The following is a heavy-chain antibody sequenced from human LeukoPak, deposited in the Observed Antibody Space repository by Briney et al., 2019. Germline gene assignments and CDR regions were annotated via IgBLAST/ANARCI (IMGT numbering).Heavy chain of an antibody. D-gene: IGHD3-22*01. V-gene: IGHV3-23*01. CDR2: ISGSGGST. CDR3: AMNYYDSSGYFGY. J-gene: IGHJ4*02. CDR1: GFTFSSYG. Sequence: GGSLRLSCAASGFTFSSYGMSWVSQAPGKGLEWVSAISGSGGSTYYADSVKGRFTISRDNSKNTLYLQMNSLRAEDTAVYYCAMNYYDSSGYFGYWGQGTLVTVSS.